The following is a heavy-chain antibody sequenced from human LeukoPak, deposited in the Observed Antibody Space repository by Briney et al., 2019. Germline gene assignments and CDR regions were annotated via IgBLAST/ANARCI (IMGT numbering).Heavy chain of an antibody. CDR2: ISYNGTT. D-gene: IGHD3-22*01. CDR3: ARDPSPYYYDERGSPLNWFDP. V-gene: IGHV4-59*01. Sequence: PSETLSLTCTVSGGFNSRYYWNWIRQPPGKGLEWIGYISYNGTTYYNPSLESRVTISVDTSKSQFSLKLSSVTAADTAVYYCARDPSPYYYDERGSPLNWFDPWGQGTLVTVSS. J-gene: IGHJ5*02. CDR1: GGFNSRYY.